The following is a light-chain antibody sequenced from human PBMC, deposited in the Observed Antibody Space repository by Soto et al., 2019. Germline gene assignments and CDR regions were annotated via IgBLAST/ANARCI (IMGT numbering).Light chain of an antibody. CDR2: GVS. J-gene: IGLJ1*01. V-gene: IGLV2-14*01. Sequence: QSVLTQPASVSGSPGQSITISCTGTSSDVGGYNYVSWFQQHPGKAPKFMIYGVSNRPSGVSNRFSGSKSGNTASLAISGLQAEDEADYYCVSYTSSIXWVFGPGTKV. CDR3: VSYTSSIXWV. CDR1: SSDVGGYNY.